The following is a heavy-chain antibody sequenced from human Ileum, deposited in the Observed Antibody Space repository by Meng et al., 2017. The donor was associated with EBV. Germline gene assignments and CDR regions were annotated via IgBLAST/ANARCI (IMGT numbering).Heavy chain of an antibody. CDR1: GSSISSTMSV. D-gene: IGHD5/OR15-5a*01. CDR3: ARLECLRWK. Sequence: HLQPQESCPGLAQHSDTSSPPGNGTGSSISSTMSVSVRIRSPTGKGLEWIATIYYYGTTYYNPSLKRRVTISVDTSQNQFSLTLSSVTAADTAVYYCARLECLRWKWCQGTLVTVSS. CDR2: IYYYGTT. J-gene: IGHJ4*02. V-gene: IGHV4-39*07.